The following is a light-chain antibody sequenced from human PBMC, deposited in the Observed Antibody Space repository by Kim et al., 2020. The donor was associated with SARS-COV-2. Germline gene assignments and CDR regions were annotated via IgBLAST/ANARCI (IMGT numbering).Light chain of an antibody. CDR3: QVGDMSSEYVV. CDR2: YDS. J-gene: IGLJ2*01. V-gene: IGLV3-21*04. CDR1: NIGSKS. Sequence: SYELTQPPSVSVAPGETARITCGGDNIGSKSVHWYHRKPGQAPVLVVYYDSDRPSGIPERFSGSNSGSSATLTIRRVEAGDEADYFCQVGDMSSEYVVFG.